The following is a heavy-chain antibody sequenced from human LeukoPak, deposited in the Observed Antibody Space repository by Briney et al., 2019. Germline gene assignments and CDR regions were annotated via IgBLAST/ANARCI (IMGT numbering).Heavy chain of an antibody. CDR3: ARHATVYYYYYGMDV. CDR2: IYYSGST. Sequence: MPSETLSLTCTVSGGSISSYYWSWIRQPPGKGLEWIGYIYYSGSTNYNPSLKSRVTISVDTSKNQFSLKLSSVTAADTAVYYCARHATVYYYYYGMDVWGRGTTVTVSS. J-gene: IGHJ6*02. D-gene: IGHD4-11*01. V-gene: IGHV4-59*08. CDR1: GGSISSYY.